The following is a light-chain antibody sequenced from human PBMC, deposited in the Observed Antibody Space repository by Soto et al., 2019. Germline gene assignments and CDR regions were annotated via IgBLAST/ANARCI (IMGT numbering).Light chain of an antibody. CDR3: QQYGSSPYT. V-gene: IGKV3D-20*01. CDR2: DAS. Sequence: EIVLTQSPGTLSLSPGERATLSCGAGQSVSFNYLAWYQQKVGLAPRLLIYDASRRATGTPDRFSGSGSGTDFTLTISRLEPEDFAVYVCQQYGSSPYTFGQGTNLEIK. J-gene: IGKJ2*01. CDR1: QSVSFNY.